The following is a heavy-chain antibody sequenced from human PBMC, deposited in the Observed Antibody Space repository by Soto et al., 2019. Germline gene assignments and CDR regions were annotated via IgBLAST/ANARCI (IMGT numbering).Heavy chain of an antibody. D-gene: IGHD2-15*01. CDR1: GGTFSSYT. CDR3: ARDEGYCSGGSCYPAWYFQH. J-gene: IGHJ1*01. Sequence: GASLKVSCKASGGTFSSYTISWVRQAPGQGLEWMGRIIPILGIANYAQKFQGRVTITADKSTSTAYMELSSLRSEDTAVYYCARDEGYCSGGSCYPAWYFQHWGQGTLVTVS. CDR2: IIPILGIA. V-gene: IGHV1-69*04.